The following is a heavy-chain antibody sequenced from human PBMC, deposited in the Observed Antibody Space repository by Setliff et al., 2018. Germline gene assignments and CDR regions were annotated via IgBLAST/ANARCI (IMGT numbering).Heavy chain of an antibody. J-gene: IGHJ6*03. D-gene: IGHD2-2*01. CDR3: ARTYCSDTSCYDYYYYMDV. Sequence: PGGSLRLSCAASGVTFSRHAMHWVRQAPDKGLEWVAVMSNDGSDKNYADSVKGRFTISRDNSKNTLYLQMNSLRAEDTAVYYCARTYCSDTSCYDYYYYMDVWGKGTTVTVSS. CDR1: GVTFSRHA. CDR2: MSNDGSDK. V-gene: IGHV3-30*01.